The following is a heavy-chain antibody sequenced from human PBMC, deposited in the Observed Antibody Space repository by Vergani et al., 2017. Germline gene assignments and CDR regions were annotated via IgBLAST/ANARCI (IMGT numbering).Heavy chain of an antibody. J-gene: IGHJ4*02. V-gene: IGHV1-24*01. CDR2: FDPEDGET. CDR3: AFVVPAASKSGPYFDY. D-gene: IGHD2-2*01. Sequence: QVQLVQSGAEVKKPGASVKVSCKVSGYTLTELSMHWVRQAPGKGLEWMGGFDPEDGETIYAQKFQGRVTMTEDTSTDTAYMELSSLRSEDTAVYYCAFVVPAASKSGPYFDYWGQGTLVTVSS. CDR1: GYTLTELS.